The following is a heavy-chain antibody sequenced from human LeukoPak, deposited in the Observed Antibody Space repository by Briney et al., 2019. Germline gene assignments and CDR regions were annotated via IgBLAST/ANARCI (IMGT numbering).Heavy chain of an antibody. V-gene: IGHV4-39*07. Sequence: SETLSLTCTVSGGSISSSSYYWGWIRQPPGKGLEWIGSIYYGGSTYYNPSLKSRVTISADTSKNQFSLKLTSVTAADTAVYYCARYRGTYGYYFDYWGQGKLVIVSS. D-gene: IGHD5-24*01. CDR2: IYYGGST. CDR3: ARYRGTYGYYFDY. CDR1: GGSISSSSYY. J-gene: IGHJ4*02.